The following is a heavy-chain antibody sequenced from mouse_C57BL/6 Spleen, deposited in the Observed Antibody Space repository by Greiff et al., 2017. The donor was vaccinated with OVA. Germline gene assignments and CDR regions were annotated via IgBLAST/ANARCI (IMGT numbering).Heavy chain of an antibody. V-gene: IGHV3-6*01. CDR3: ARDGNYGSSFFDY. CDR1: GYSITSGYY. J-gene: IGHJ2*01. D-gene: IGHD1-1*01. CDR2: ISYDGSN. Sequence: EVKLMESGPGLVKPSQSLSLTCSVTGYSITSGYYWNWIRQFPGNKLEWMGYISYDGSNNYNPSLKNRISITRDTSKNQFFLKLNSVTTEDTATYYCARDGNYGSSFFDYWGQGTTLTVSS.